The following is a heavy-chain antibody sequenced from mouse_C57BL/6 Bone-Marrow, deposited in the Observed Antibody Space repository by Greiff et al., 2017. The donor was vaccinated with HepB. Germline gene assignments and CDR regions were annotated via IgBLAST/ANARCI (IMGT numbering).Heavy chain of an antibody. V-gene: IGHV1-81*01. Sequence: VQRVESGAELARPGASVKLSCKASGYTFTSYGISWVKQRTGQGLEWIGEIYPRSGNTYYNEKFKGKATLTADKSSSTAYMELRSLTSEDSAVYFCARGGLRVAYWGQGTLVTVSA. CDR3: ARGGLRVAY. CDR1: GYTFTSYG. D-gene: IGHD2-4*01. CDR2: IYPRSGNT. J-gene: IGHJ3*01.